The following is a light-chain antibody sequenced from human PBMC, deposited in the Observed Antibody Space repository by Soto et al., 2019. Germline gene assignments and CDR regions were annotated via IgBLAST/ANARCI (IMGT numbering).Light chain of an antibody. Sequence: EIVLTQSPATLSLSPGERATLSCRASQSVSRYLAWYQHKPGQAPRLLIYDASIRATGVPAKFIGSGSGTDFTLTISSLGPEDFAVYFCQQRKKWLTFGGGTKVEIK. V-gene: IGKV3-11*01. CDR2: DAS. J-gene: IGKJ4*01. CDR1: QSVSRY. CDR3: QQRKKWLT.